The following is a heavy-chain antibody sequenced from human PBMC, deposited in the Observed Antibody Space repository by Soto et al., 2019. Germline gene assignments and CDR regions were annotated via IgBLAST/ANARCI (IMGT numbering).Heavy chain of an antibody. CDR1: GGTFSSYA. CDR3: ASRITATIYYYYGMDV. J-gene: IGHJ6*02. CDR2: IIPIFGTA. D-gene: IGHD1-7*01. Sequence: QVQLVQSGAEVKKPGSSVKVSCKASGGTFSSYAINWVRQAPGQGLEWMGGIIPIFGTANYAQKFQGRVTITADESTSTAYMELSSLRSEDTAVYSCASRITATIYYYYGMDVWGQGTTVTVSS. V-gene: IGHV1-69*12.